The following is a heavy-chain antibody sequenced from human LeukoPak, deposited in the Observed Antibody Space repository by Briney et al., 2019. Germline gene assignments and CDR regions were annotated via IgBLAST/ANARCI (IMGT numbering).Heavy chain of an antibody. Sequence: ASVKVSCKASGYTFTSYGISWARQAPGQGLEWMGWISAYNGNTNYAQKLQGRVTMTTDTSTSTAYMELRSLRSDDTAVYYCARVNYYDSSGYYYYGRYYYMDVWGKGTTVTVSS. CDR1: GYTFTSYG. CDR3: ARVNYYDSSGYYYYGRYYYMDV. D-gene: IGHD3-22*01. J-gene: IGHJ6*03. CDR2: ISAYNGNT. V-gene: IGHV1-18*01.